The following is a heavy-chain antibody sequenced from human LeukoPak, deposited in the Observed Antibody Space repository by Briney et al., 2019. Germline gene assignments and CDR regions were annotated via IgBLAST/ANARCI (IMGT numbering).Heavy chain of an antibody. CDR2: IYYSGST. Sequence: SETLSLTCTVSGGAISSYYWSWIRRPPGKGLEWIGYIYYSGSTNYNPSLKSRVTISVDTSKNQFSLKLSSVTAADTAVYYCAREVVGATNHFDYWGQGTLVTVSS. D-gene: IGHD1-26*01. V-gene: IGHV4-59*01. CDR1: GGAISSYY. CDR3: AREVVGATNHFDY. J-gene: IGHJ4*02.